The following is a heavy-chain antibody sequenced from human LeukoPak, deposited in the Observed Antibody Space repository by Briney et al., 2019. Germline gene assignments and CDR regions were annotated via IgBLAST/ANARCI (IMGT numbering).Heavy chain of an antibody. J-gene: IGHJ4*02. D-gene: IGHD1-1*01. CDR2: IYYSGST. V-gene: IGHV4-31*03. CDR3: ASGDNDPLFDY. Sequence: SQTLSLTCTVSGGSISSGGYYWSWIRQHPGKGLEWIGSIYYSGSTNYNPSLQGRVTISLDTSRNQFSLKLSSVTAADTAVYYCASGDNDPLFDYWGQGTLLTVSS. CDR1: GGSISSGGYY.